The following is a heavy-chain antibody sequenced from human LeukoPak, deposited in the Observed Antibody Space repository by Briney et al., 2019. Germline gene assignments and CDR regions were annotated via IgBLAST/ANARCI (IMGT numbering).Heavy chain of an antibody. D-gene: IGHD1-26*01. CDR1: GGSISSGGYY. J-gene: IGHJ5*02. CDR2: IYHSGST. V-gene: IGHV4-30-2*01. Sequence: SETLSLTCTVSGGSISSGGYYWSWIRQPPGKGLEWIGYIYHSGSTYYNPSLKSRVTISVDRSKNQFSLKLSSVTAADTAVYYCARVGLGGNWFDPWGQGTLVTVSS. CDR3: ARVGLGGNWFDP.